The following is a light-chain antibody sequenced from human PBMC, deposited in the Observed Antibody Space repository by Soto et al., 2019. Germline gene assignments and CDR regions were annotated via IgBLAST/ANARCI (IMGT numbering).Light chain of an antibody. CDR3: QQYNSWPN. CDR2: GAS. CDR1: QSVNNN. Sequence: EIVMTQSPATLSASPGERATLSCRASQSVNNNVAWYQQKPGQGPRLLLYGASTRATGTPARFSGSGSGTDFTLTISSLQSEDFAVYYCQQYNSWPNFGQGTKLEIK. J-gene: IGKJ1*01. V-gene: IGKV3-15*01.